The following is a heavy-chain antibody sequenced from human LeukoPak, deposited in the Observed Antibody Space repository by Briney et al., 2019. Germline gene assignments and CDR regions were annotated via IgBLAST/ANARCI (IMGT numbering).Heavy chain of an antibody. CDR3: ARAKYSSGVGY. Sequence: GGSLRLSCAASGFTFSSYSMNWVRQAPGEGLEWVSSISSSSSYIFYADSVKGRFTIPRDNAKNSLYLQMNSLRAEDTAVYYCARAKYSSGVGYWGQGTLVTVSS. D-gene: IGHD6-19*01. V-gene: IGHV3-21*01. J-gene: IGHJ4*02. CDR2: ISSSSSYI. CDR1: GFTFSSYS.